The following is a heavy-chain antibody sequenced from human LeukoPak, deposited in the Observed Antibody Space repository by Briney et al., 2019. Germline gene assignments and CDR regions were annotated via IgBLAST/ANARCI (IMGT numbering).Heavy chain of an antibody. D-gene: IGHD3-22*01. J-gene: IGHJ4*02. CDR3: ARCGLSGSYYYGYFDY. CDR2: INQDGSER. V-gene: IGHV3-7*04. CDR1: GFTFSRYW. Sequence: GGSLRLSCAASGFTFSRYWMSWVRQAPGKGLEWVANINQDGSERYYVDSVKGRFTISRDNAKNSLYLQMSSLRAEDTAVYYCARCGLSGSYYYGYFDYWGQGTPVTVSS.